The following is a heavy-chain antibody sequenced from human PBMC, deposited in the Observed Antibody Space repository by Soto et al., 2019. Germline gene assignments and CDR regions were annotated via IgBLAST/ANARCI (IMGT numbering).Heavy chain of an antibody. Sequence: SETLSLTCTVSGGSISSYYWSWIRQPPGKGLEWIGYIYYSGSTNYNPSLKSRVTISVDTSKNQFSLKLSSVTAADTAVYYCARESIYYDSSGYYPTHFDYWGQGTLVTVSS. CDR2: IYYSGST. V-gene: IGHV4-59*01. CDR1: GGSISSYY. CDR3: ARESIYYDSSGYYPTHFDY. D-gene: IGHD3-22*01. J-gene: IGHJ4*02.